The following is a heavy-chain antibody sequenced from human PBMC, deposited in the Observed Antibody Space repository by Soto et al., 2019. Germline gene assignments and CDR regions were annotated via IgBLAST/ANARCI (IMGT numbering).Heavy chain of an antibody. Sequence: SETLSLTCTVSGGPLSSGSYYWSWIRQSPGQGLEWIGYIYYSGTTKYNPSLKSRVSISVDTSKNQFSLRLTSLSAADTAVYYCARAASPYFDLLGVFHPWGQRSLVIVS. V-gene: IGHV4-61*01. CDR1: GGPLSSGSYY. D-gene: IGHD3-9*01. J-gene: IGHJ5*02. CDR2: IYYSGTT. CDR3: ARAASPYFDLLGVFHP.